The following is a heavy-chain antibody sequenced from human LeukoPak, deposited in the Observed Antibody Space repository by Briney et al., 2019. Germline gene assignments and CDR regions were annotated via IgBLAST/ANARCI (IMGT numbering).Heavy chain of an antibody. CDR2: IQPDGSGQ. J-gene: IGHJ5*02. D-gene: IGHD3-16*01. CDR3: ASQSYARFDP. CDR1: GFTFSSYE. Sequence: GGSLRLSCAASGFTFSSYEMNWVRQAPGKGLEWVGNIQPDGSGQYPVDSLKGRFTISRDNVRNSLFLQMNSLRVEDTAVYYCASQSYARFDPWGQGTLVTVSS. V-gene: IGHV3-7*01.